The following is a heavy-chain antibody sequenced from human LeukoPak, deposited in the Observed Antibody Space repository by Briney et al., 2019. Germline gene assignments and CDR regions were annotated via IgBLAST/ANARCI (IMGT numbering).Heavy chain of an antibody. CDR2: INHSGST. CDR1: GGSFSGYY. J-gene: IGHJ4*02. D-gene: IGHD2-2*01. V-gene: IGHV4-34*01. CDR3: ARAGYDCSSTSCYGGTYYFDY. Sequence: SETLSLTCAVYGGSFSGYYWSWIRQPPGKGLEWIGEINHSGSTNYNPSLKSRVTISVDTSKNQFSLELSSVTAADTAVYYCARAGYDCSSTSCYGGTYYFDYWGQGTLVTVSS.